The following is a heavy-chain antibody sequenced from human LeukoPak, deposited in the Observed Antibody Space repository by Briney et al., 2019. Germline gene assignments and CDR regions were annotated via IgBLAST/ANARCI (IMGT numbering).Heavy chain of an antibody. V-gene: IGHV4-38-2*02. Sequence: VPLSLTCTFSAYSISMGYYWGRLRQPPGSGLLWNRNIYHSGSTYYNPSLKSRFTITVDTSKNQFSLKLSSVTAADAAVYYCARKTIFGVVIAPSFDYWGQGTLVTVSS. J-gene: IGHJ4*02. CDR1: AYSISMGYY. D-gene: IGHD3-3*01. CDR3: ARKTIFGVVIAPSFDY. CDR2: IYHSGST.